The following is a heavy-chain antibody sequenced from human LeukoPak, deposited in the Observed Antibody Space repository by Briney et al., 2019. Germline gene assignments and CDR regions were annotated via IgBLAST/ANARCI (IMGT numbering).Heavy chain of an antibody. Sequence: ASVKVSCKASGYTFTGYYMHWVRQAPGQGLEWMGWINPNSGGTNYAQKFQGWVTMTRDTSISTAYMELSRLRSDDTAVYYCARGGSSFNNGSGSFSADYYFYGMDVWGQGTTVTVSS. CDR1: GYTFTGYY. D-gene: IGHD3-10*01. V-gene: IGHV1-2*04. J-gene: IGHJ6*02. CDR3: ARGGSSFNNGSGSFSADYYFYGMDV. CDR2: INPNSGGT.